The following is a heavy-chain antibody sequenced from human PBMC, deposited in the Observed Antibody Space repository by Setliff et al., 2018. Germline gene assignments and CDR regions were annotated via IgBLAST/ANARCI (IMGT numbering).Heavy chain of an antibody. J-gene: IGHJ6*03. CDR1: GDSISGDY. Sequence: PSETLSLTCAVSGDSISGDYWNWVRQPPGKGLEVLGYIYSGGSTNSNPSLKSRVTLSVDTSKNQFSLKVSSVTAADTAVYYCARAPPNRYSGSYEYFYMDVWGKGTTVTVSS. V-gene: IGHV4-4*09. CDR2: IYSGGST. CDR3: ARAPPNRYSGSYEYFYMDV. D-gene: IGHD1-26*01.